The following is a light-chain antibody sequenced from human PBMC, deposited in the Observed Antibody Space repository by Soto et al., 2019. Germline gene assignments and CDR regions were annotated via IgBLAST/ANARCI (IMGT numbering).Light chain of an antibody. Sequence: EIVLTQSPGTLSLSPGERATLSCRASQSVSSNYLAWYQQKSGQAPRLLIYGASSRATGIPDRFSGSGSGTDFTLTISRLEPEDFALYYCQHYGGSPRTFGQGTQLDI. CDR2: GAS. V-gene: IGKV3-20*01. CDR1: QSVSSNY. CDR3: QHYGGSPRT. J-gene: IGKJ1*01.